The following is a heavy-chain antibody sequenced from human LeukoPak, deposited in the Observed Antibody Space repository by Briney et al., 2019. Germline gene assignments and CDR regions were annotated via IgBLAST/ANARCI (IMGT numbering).Heavy chain of an antibody. CDR2: ISYDGSNK. J-gene: IGHJ3*02. D-gene: IGHD1-26*01. CDR3: ARSSGSDAFDI. CDR1: GFTFSSHG. Sequence: GGSLRLSCAASGFTFSSHGMHWVRQAPGKGLEWVAVISYDGSNKYYADSVKGRFTISRDNSKNTLYLQMNSLRAEDTAVYYCARSSGSDAFDIWGQGTMVTVSS. V-gene: IGHV3-30*19.